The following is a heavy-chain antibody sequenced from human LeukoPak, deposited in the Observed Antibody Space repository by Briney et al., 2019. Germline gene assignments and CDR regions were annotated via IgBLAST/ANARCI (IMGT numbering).Heavy chain of an antibody. J-gene: IGHJ4*02. V-gene: IGHV4-59*01. CDR1: GGSISSYY. CDR3: ARAALGGYSYGYYLDY. Sequence: SETLSLTCTVSGGSISSYYWSWIRQPPGKGLEWIGYIYYSGSTNYNPSLKSRVTISVDTSKNQFSLKLSSVTAADTAVYYCARAALGGYSYGYYLDYWGQGTLVTVSS. D-gene: IGHD5-18*01. CDR2: IYYSGST.